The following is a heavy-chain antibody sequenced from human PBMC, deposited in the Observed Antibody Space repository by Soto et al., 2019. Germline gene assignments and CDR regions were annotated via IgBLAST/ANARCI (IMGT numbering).Heavy chain of an antibody. V-gene: IGHV4-39*01. J-gene: IGHJ4*02. CDR3: ARQRTSVVTQDYLDV. Sequence: PSDTLFLTFTVTGDSISSRTYHSGLIRQPPGTGLEWIGSIYYSGSTYNTPSLRSRVSMSIDTSKEQFSLKVKSVTAADTAMYFCARQRTSVVTQDYLDVWGPGSMVSVS. CDR2: IYYSGST. CDR1: GDSISSRTYH. D-gene: IGHD2-21*02.